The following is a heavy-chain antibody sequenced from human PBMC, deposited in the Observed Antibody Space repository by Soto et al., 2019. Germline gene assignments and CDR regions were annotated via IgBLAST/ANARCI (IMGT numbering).Heavy chain of an antibody. CDR2: INHSGST. J-gene: IGHJ4*02. CDR1: GGSFSGYY. CDR3: ARGGRQQLIPSPISYKIDY. D-gene: IGHD6-13*01. Sequence: QVQLQQWGAGLLKPSETLSLTCAVYGGSFSGYYWRWIRQPPGKGLEWIGEINHSGSTNYNPSLKSRVTISVDMAGNQFSLKLSSVTAADTAVYYCARGGRQQLIPSPISYKIDYWGQGTLVTVSS. V-gene: IGHV4-34*01.